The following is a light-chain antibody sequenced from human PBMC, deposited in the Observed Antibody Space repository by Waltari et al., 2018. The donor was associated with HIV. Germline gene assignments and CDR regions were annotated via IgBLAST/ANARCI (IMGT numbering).Light chain of an antibody. CDR3: QQYGASPRIT. V-gene: IGKV3-20*01. CDR2: GAS. Sequence: EIVLTQSPGTLTLSPGERATLSCRASQSISIRYLAWYQQKPGQAPRLVIYGASSRATGIPDRFSGSGSATDFTLTISRLEPEDFAVYYCQQYGASPRITFGGGTKVEIK. J-gene: IGKJ4*01. CDR1: QSISIRY.